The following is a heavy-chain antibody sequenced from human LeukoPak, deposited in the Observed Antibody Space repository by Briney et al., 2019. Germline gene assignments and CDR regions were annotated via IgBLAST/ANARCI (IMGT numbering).Heavy chain of an antibody. D-gene: IGHD1-26*01. CDR3: ARDGSRGWDY. J-gene: IGHJ4*02. Sequence: GGSLRLSCAASGFTFSGSWMTWVRQAPGKGLEWVANIKDNGRGEYYVDSVEGRFTVSRDNAKNSVYLQMNSLRAEDTAVYYCARDGSRGWDYWGQGTLVTVSS. V-gene: IGHV3-7*01. CDR1: GFTFSGSW. CDR2: IKDNGRGE.